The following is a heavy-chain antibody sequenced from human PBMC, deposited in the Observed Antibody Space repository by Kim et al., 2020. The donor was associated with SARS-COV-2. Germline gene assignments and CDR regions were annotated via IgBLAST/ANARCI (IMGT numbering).Heavy chain of an antibody. V-gene: IGHV3-7*01. D-gene: IGHD3-22*01. CDR3: ARLSDDSSGYYDDY. J-gene: IGHJ4*02. Sequence: GDPVKGRFTISRDNAKNSLYLQMNSLRGEDTAGYYCARLSDDSSGYYDDYWGQGTLVTVSS.